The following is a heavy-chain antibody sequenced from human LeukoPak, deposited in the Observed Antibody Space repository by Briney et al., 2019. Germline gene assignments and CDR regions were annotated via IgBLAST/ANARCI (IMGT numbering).Heavy chain of an antibody. CDR1: GFTVSSHY. Sequence: GGSLRLSCAASGFTVSSHYMTWVRQAPGKGLEWVSLIYGGGGTYYADSVQGRFTISRDNSKNTVYLQMNNVRVEDTAVYYCARGISGNYSPSDYWGQGTLVTVSS. D-gene: IGHD1-26*01. CDR2: IYGGGGT. CDR3: ARGISGNYSPSDY. V-gene: IGHV3-53*01. J-gene: IGHJ4*02.